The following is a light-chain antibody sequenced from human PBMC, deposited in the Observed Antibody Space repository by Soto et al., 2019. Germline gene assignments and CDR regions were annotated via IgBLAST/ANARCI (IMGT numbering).Light chain of an antibody. CDR3: QQYYNTPLT. V-gene: IGKV3-20*01. Sequence: ENVLTQSPGTLSLSPGESATLSCRASQTLSNNFLVWYQHKPGQAPRLLIYGASIRATGIPDRFSGSGSGTDFTLTISSLQAEDVAVYYCQQYYNTPLTFGGGTKVELK. J-gene: IGKJ4*01. CDR2: GAS. CDR1: QTLSNNF.